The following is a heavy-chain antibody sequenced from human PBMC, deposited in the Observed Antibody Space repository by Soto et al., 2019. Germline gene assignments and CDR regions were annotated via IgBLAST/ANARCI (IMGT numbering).Heavy chain of an antibody. V-gene: IGHV4-30-4*01. Sequence: SLTRTVSGGSLSSGGYYRGWVRQPPGKGLEWIGYIYYSGSTYYNPSLKSRVTISVDTSKNQFSLKLSSVTAADTAVYYCARDYYDSSGYYYDDYWGQGTLVTVSS. CDR1: GGSLSSGGYY. CDR3: ARDYYDSSGYYYDDY. J-gene: IGHJ4*02. D-gene: IGHD3-22*01. CDR2: IYYSGST.